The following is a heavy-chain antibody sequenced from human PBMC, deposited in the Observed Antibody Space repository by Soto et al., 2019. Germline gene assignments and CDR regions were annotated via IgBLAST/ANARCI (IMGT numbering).Heavy chain of an antibody. Sequence: SETLYLTCTVSGDSISSYYWSWIRQPPRKGLEWIGYIYYSGSTNYNPSLKSRVTISVDTSKNQFSLKLSSVTAADTAVYYCARHITNNVGYYYGMDVWGQGTTVTVS. J-gene: IGHJ6*02. CDR3: ARHITNNVGYYYGMDV. V-gene: IGHV4-59*08. CDR2: IYYSGST. D-gene: IGHD2-21*01. CDR1: GDSISSYY.